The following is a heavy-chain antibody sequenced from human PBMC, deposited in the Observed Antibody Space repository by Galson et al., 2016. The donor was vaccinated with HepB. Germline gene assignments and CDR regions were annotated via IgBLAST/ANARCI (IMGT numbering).Heavy chain of an antibody. CDR3: AKGGPQGTGTLDS. V-gene: IGHV3-74*01. D-gene: IGHD1-1*01. CDR1: GFIFSDDW. Sequence: SLRLSCAASGFIFSDDWMHWVRQTAGRWLVYITHIDEEGSETSYADSVKGRFTISRDNAKNTVFLQMNRLRADDTAFYFCAKGGPQGTGTLDSWGQGTQVTVSS. J-gene: IGHJ4*02. CDR2: IDEEGSET.